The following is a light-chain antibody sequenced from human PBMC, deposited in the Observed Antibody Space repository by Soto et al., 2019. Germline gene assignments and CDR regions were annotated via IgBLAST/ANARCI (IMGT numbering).Light chain of an antibody. Sequence: EIVMSQSPATLSVSLGERATLSCKASQSVTNNLAWYQQKPGQAPRLLIYDASTRATGIPARFSGSGSGTEFTLTISSLQSEDFAVFYCQQYFDWPQSFGQGTKVDIK. J-gene: IGKJ1*01. CDR1: QSVTNN. CDR3: QQYFDWPQS. CDR2: DAS. V-gene: IGKV3-15*01.